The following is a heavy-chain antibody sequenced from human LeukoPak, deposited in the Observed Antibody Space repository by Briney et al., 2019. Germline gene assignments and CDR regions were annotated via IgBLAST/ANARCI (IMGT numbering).Heavy chain of an antibody. D-gene: IGHD2-21*02. CDR2: IKPDGSEK. CDR1: GFTFSSSW. J-gene: IGHJ4*02. V-gene: IGHV3-7*01. CDR3: ARYGLTAALDF. Sequence: PGGSLRLSCAASGFTFSSSWMSWVRQAPGKGLEWVANIKPDGSEKFHVDSVKGRFTISRDNSKSPLSLQMNSLRAEDTAVYYCARYGLTAALDFWGQGTLVTVSS.